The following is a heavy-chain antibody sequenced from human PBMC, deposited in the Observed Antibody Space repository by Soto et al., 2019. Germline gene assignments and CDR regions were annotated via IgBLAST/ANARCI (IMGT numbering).Heavy chain of an antibody. CDR2: IYYSGST. D-gene: IGHD2-15*01. CDR3: ARDAKVDKDMGGYYYYTMDI. CDR1: GDSLNSGTYY. J-gene: IGHJ6*02. Sequence: QVQLQESGPGLVKPSETLSLTCTVSGDSLNSGTYYWSWIRQPPGKGLEWIGRIYYSGSTDQHPSLKSRVSMSVDTSKNQFSLKLSSVTAADAAVYFCARDAKVDKDMGGYYYYTMDIWGQGTTVTVSS. V-gene: IGHV4-61*01.